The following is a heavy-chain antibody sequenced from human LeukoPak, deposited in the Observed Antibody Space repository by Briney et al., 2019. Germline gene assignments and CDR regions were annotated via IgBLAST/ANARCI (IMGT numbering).Heavy chain of an antibody. J-gene: IGHJ4*02. CDR2: ISGSGGST. D-gene: IGHD3-10*01. Sequence: GGSLRLSCAASGFTFSNYAMSWVRQAPGKGLEWVSSISGSGGSTYYADSVKGRFTISRDNSKNTLYLQMNSLRAEDTAVYYCAKVTYGSGSYFDYWGQGTLVTVSS. CDR3: AKVTYGSGSYFDY. CDR1: GFTFSNYA. V-gene: IGHV3-23*01.